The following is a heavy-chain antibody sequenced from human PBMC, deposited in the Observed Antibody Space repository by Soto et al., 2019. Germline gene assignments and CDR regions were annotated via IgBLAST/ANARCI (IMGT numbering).Heavy chain of an antibody. J-gene: IGHJ4*02. CDR2: INWNGGST. V-gene: IGHV3-20*04. D-gene: IGHD3-10*01. CDR1: GITFNDDG. Sequence: GYLSLSCAASGITFNDDGMTWVRQAPGKGLEWVSGINWNGGSTGYADSVKGRFTISRDNAKNSLHLQGSSLRAEDTALYYCARGSGTFDYWGQGTPVTVSS. CDR3: ARGSGTFDY.